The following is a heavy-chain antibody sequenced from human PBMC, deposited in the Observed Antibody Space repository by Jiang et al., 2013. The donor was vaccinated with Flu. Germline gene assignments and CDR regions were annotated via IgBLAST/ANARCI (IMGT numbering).Heavy chain of an antibody. CDR1: GGTFSSYA. D-gene: IGHD3-10*01. V-gene: IGHV1-69*01. Sequence: QLVESGAEVKKPGSSVKVSCKASGGTFSSYAISWVRQAPGQGLEWMGGIIPIFGTANYAQKFQGRVTITADESTSTAYMELSSLRSEDTAVYYCARVDYYGSGSYNAFDIWGQGTMVTVSS. CDR2: IIPIFGTA. CDR3: ARVDYYGSGSYNAFDI. J-gene: IGHJ3*02.